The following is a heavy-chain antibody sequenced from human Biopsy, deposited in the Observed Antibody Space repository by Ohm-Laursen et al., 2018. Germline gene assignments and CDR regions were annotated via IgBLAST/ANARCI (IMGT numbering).Heavy chain of an antibody. D-gene: IGHD3-10*01. Sequence: ASVKVSCKASGYTFTNYYMHWVRQAPGQGLEWMGIINPSGSDAAYAQKFQGRVTMTRDTSTSTAYMDLSSLRSEDTAVYYCAADSGSGSHFRFDYWGQGALVSVSS. V-gene: IGHV1-46*01. CDR3: AADSGSGSHFRFDY. CDR1: GYTFTNYY. J-gene: IGHJ4*02. CDR2: INPSGSDA.